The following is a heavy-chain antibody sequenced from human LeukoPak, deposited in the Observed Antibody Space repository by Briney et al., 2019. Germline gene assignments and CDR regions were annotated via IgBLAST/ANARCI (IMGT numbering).Heavy chain of an antibody. J-gene: IGHJ4*02. CDR2: INHSGST. V-gene: IGHV4-34*01. CDR3: ASGPRGVIDYYFDY. D-gene: IGHD3-10*01. Sequence: SETLSLTCAVYGGSFSGYYWSWIRQPPGKGLEWIGEINHSGSTNYNPSLTSRGTISVDTSKNQCSLRLSCVAAGETGVYYCASGPRGVIDYYFDYWGQGTLVTVSS. CDR1: GGSFSGYY.